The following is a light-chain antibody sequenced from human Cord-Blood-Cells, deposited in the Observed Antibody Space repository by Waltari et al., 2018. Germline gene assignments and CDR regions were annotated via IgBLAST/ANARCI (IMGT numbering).Light chain of an antibody. Sequence: DIQMTQSPDTLAASLGERATITCQSSQSVLYSSNNKNYLAWYQQKPGQSPKLLIYWASTRESGVPERFSGSGSGTDFTLTISSLQAEDFAVYYCQQYNSSPLTFGPGTKVDIK. J-gene: IGKJ3*01. V-gene: IGKV4-1*01. CDR2: WAS. CDR1: QSVLYSSNNKNY. CDR3: QQYNSSPLT.